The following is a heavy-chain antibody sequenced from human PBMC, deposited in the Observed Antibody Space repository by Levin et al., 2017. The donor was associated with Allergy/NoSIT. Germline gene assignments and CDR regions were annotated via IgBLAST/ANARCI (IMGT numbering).Heavy chain of an antibody. J-gene: IGHJ4*02. Sequence: PGGSLRLSCAASGFNIRGSLFHWVRQAPGKGLVWVSRINVDGSTRTYADSVKGRFTISRDNAKNTVYLQMNSMRAEDTAVYYCARDMSWVLYDYWGQGTLVTVSS. D-gene: IGHD3-3*01. CDR1: GFNIRGSL. CDR3: ARDMSWVLYDY. CDR2: INVDGSTR. V-gene: IGHV3-74*01.